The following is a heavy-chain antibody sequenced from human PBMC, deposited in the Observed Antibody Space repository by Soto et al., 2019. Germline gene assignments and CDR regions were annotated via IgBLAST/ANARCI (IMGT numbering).Heavy chain of an antibody. D-gene: IGHD3-3*01. CDR2: INHSGST. J-gene: IGHJ4*02. V-gene: IGHV4-34*01. CDR3: ARGRQFDDFWSGSRFDY. CDR1: GGSFSGYY. Sequence: SETLSLTCAVYGGSFSGYYWSWIRQPPGKGLEWIGEINHSGSTNYNPPLKSRVTISVDTSKNQFSLKLSSVTAADTAVYYCARGRQFDDFWSGSRFDYWGQGTLVTVSS.